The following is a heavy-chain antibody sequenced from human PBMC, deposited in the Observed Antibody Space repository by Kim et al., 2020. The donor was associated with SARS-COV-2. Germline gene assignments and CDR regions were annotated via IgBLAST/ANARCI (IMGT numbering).Heavy chain of an antibody. Sequence: SETLSLTCAVYGGSFSGYHWSWIRQPPGKGLDWIGEINHSGSTNYNPSLKSRVTISVDTSKNQFSLKLRSVTAADTAVYYCAGGRAGVVPGPILGIGPHYDYYVMDVWGQGTTVTVSS. CDR1: GGSFSGYH. CDR2: INHSGST. J-gene: IGHJ6*02. CDR3: AGGRAGVVPGPILGIGPHYDYYVMDV. V-gene: IGHV4-34*01. D-gene: IGHD2-2*02.